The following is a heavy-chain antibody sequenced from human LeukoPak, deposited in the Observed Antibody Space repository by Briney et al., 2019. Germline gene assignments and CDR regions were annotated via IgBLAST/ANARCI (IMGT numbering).Heavy chain of an antibody. CDR2: ITSGGVV. CDR1: GFTFSNYE. Sequence: GGSLRLSCAASGFTFSNYEMHWVRQAPGKGLEWLAYITSGGVVYQADSVKGRFTISRDNAKNSLYLQMNSLRVEDTAVYYCAKDGDWAFDHWAQGTLVSVSS. J-gene: IGHJ4*02. V-gene: IGHV3-48*03. D-gene: IGHD2-21*02. CDR3: AKDGDWAFDH.